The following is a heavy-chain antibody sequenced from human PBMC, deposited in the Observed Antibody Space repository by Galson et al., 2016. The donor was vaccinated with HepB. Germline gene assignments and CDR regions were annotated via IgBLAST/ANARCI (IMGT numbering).Heavy chain of an antibody. J-gene: IGHJ2*01. Sequence: SLRLSCAASGLTFSLYSMYWVRQAPGKGLDWVSYISTGGTTIYYADSVKGRFTISRDNAKNLLYLQMNSLRVEDTAVYYCARDPYCGGDCNSPRYFDLWGRGTLVTVSS. CDR3: ARDPYCGGDCNSPRYFDL. V-gene: IGHV3-48*03. D-gene: IGHD2-21*02. CDR1: GLTFSLYS. CDR2: ISTGGTTI.